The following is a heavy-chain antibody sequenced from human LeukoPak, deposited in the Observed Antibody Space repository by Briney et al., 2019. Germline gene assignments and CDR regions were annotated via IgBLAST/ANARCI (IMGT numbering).Heavy chain of an antibody. CDR1: GGSISSSSYY. D-gene: IGHD3-10*01. CDR2: IYYSGST. J-gene: IGHJ5*02. Sequence: SETLSLTCTVSGGSISSSSYYWGWIRQPPGKGLEWIGSIYYSGSTYYNPSLKSRVTISVDTSKNQFSLKLSSVTAADTAVYYCARLVYYGSGRYYDSLLWTRNWFDPWGQGTLVTVSS. CDR3: ARLVYYGSGRYYDSLLWTRNWFDP. V-gene: IGHV4-39*07.